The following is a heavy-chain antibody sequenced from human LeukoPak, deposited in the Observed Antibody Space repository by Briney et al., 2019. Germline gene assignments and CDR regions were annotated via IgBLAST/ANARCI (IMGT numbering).Heavy chain of an antibody. J-gene: IGHJ4*02. V-gene: IGHV3-48*01. CDR2: ISGSSGII. D-gene: IGHD3-22*01. Sequence: GGSLRLSCAASGFTFNTYTMNWVRQAPGKGLEWVSYISGSSGIIDYADSVRGRFTISRDNAKNSLYLQMNSLRAEDTAVYYCARGSTYNESSGQVPFDYWGQGTLVTVSS. CDR3: ARGSTYNESSGQVPFDY. CDR1: GFTFNTYT.